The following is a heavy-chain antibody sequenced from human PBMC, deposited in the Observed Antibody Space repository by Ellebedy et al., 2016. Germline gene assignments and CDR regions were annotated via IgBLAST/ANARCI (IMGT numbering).Heavy chain of an antibody. D-gene: IGHD2-15*01. V-gene: IGHV3-48*04. CDR1: GITLSTYT. CDR3: ASPGDHCSGGSCYSSLGD. CDR2: ISTTGNTI. J-gene: IGHJ4*02. Sequence: GGSLRLXCGISGITLSTYTMNWVRQPPGKGLEWISFISTTGNTIYYADSVRGRFTISRDNAKKSIFLQMNSLRAEDTAVYYCASPGDHCSGGSCYSSLGDWGQGTLVTVSS.